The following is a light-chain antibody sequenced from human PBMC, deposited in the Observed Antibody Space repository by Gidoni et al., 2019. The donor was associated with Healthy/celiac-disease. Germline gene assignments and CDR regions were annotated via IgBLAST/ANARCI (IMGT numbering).Light chain of an antibody. Sequence: TQSPATLSLSPGERATLSCRASQSVSSYLAWYQQKPGQAPRLLIYDASNRATGIPARFSGSGSGTDFTLTISSLEPEDFAVYYCQQRSNWPLMYTFXQXTKLEIK. CDR3: QQRSNWPLMYT. J-gene: IGKJ2*01. CDR1: QSVSSY. CDR2: DAS. V-gene: IGKV3-11*01.